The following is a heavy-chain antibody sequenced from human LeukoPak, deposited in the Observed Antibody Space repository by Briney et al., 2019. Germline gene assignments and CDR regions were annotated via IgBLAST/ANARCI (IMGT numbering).Heavy chain of an antibody. CDR2: IWYDGSNK. D-gene: IGHD6-13*01. CDR1: GFTFSSYG. CDR3: ARDRAAADRDY. J-gene: IGHJ4*02. Sequence: GGSLRLSCAASGFTFSSYGMHWVRQAPGKGLEWVAVIWYDGSNKFYADSVKGRFTISRDNSKNTLYLQMNSLRAEDTAVYYCARDRAAADRDYWGQGTLVTVCS. V-gene: IGHV3-33*01.